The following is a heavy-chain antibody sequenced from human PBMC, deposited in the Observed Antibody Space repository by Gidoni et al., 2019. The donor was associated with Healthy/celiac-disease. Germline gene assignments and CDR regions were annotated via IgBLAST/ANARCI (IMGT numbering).Heavy chain of an antibody. V-gene: IGHV3-23*01. CDR1: GFTFSNYA. D-gene: IGHD1-26*01. CDR2: IRGSGGRT. J-gene: IGHJ4*02. Sequence: EVQLLESGGGLVQPGGSLRLSCAASGFTFSNYARSWVRQAPGKGLEWVSAIRGSGGRTSYADSVKGLFTISRDNSKNTLYLQMNSLRAEDTAVYYCAGGGIVGASFDYWGQGTLVTVSS. CDR3: AGGGIVGASFDY.